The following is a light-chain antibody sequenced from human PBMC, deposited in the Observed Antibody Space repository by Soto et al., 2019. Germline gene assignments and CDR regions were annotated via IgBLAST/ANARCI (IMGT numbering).Light chain of an antibody. CDR2: DAS. CDR3: QQYNSWPPIT. V-gene: IGKV3-15*01. Sequence: EIFMSTYPATPFLAPGERATPSFQASESVSRNLAWYQQKPGQAPRLLIYDASTRATGIPDRFSGGGSGTEFTLTISSLQSEDFVVYYCQQYNSWPPITFGQGTRLEI. J-gene: IGKJ5*01. CDR1: ESVSRN.